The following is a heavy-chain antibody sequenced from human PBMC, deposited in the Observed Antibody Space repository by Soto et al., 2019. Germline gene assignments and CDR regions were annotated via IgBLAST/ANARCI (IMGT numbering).Heavy chain of an antibody. Sequence: GGSLRLSCAASGFTFSSYGMHWVRQAPGKGLEWVAVISYDGSNKYYADSVKGRFTISRDNSKNTLYLQMNSLRAEDTAVYYCAKDRRALVALGYYFDYWGQGTLVTVSS. CDR3: AKDRRALVALGYYFDY. D-gene: IGHD5-12*01. V-gene: IGHV3-30*18. CDR1: GFTFSSYG. J-gene: IGHJ4*02. CDR2: ISYDGSNK.